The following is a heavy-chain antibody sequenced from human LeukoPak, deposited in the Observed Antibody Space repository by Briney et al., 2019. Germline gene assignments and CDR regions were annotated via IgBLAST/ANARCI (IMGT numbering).Heavy chain of an antibody. CDR3: ARGGHSSSLFWNY. CDR1: GFTFSSYS. Sequence: GGSLRLSCAASGFTFSSYSMNWVRQAPGKGPEWVANIMPDGSERYYADSLRGRFTISRDNAKYALYLQIDSLRVEDTAVYYCARGGHSSSLFWNYLGQGSLVTVSS. V-gene: IGHV3-7*01. CDR2: IMPDGSER. D-gene: IGHD6-6*01. J-gene: IGHJ4*02.